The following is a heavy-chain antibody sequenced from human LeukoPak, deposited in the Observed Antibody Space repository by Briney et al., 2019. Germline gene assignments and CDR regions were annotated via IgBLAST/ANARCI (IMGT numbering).Heavy chain of an antibody. D-gene: IGHD3-16*02. CDR3: ARRTFGGVIAR. CDR2: IYYSGST. J-gene: IGHJ4*02. Sequence: PSETLSLTCTVSGGSISSSSYYWGWIRQPPGKGLEWIGSIYYSGSTYYNPSLKSRVTISVDTSKNQFPLKLSSVTAADTAVYYCARRTFGGVIARWGQGTLVTVSS. V-gene: IGHV4-39*01. CDR1: GGSISSSSYY.